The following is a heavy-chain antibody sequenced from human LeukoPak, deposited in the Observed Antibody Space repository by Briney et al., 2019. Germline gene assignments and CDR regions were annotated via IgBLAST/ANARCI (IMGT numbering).Heavy chain of an antibody. CDR1: GGTFSTYA. CDR3: ARSSRYSYGLEY. CDR2: IIPIFGTA. J-gene: IGHJ4*02. D-gene: IGHD5-18*01. V-gene: IGHV1-69*13. Sequence: SVKVSCKASGGTFSTYAISWVRQAPGQGLEWMGGIIPIFGTANYAQKFQGRVTITADESTSTAYMELSSLRSEDTAVYYCARSSRYSYGLEYWGQGTLVTVSS.